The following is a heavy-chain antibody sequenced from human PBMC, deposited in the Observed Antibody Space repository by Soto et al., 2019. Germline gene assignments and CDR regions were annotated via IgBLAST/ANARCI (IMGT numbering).Heavy chain of an antibody. J-gene: IGHJ5*02. CDR3: ASRGAAAGTDWCDP. Sequence: QVQLVQSGAEVKKPGASVKVSCKASGYTFTSYDINWVRQATGQGLEWMGWMNPNSGNTGYAQKFQGRVTMTSNTSISTAYMELSSLRSEDTAVYYCASRGAAAGTDWCDPWGQGTLVTVSS. V-gene: IGHV1-8*01. CDR2: MNPNSGNT. CDR1: GYTFTSYD. D-gene: IGHD6-13*01.